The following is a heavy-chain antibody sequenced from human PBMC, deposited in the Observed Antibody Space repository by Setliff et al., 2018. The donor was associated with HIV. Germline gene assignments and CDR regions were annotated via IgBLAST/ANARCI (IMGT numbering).Heavy chain of an antibody. Sequence: TSETLSLTCTVSGGSIRSYYWSWIRQSPGKGLEWIGRINYSGSTYQNPSLKSRVTISVDTSKNQYSLKLSSVTAADTAVYYCARHSPNVGVRGDAFDIWGQGTVVTVSS. D-gene: IGHD2-8*01. CDR3: ARHSPNVGVRGDAFDI. V-gene: IGHV4-59*05. CDR1: GGSIRSYY. J-gene: IGHJ3*02. CDR2: INYSGST.